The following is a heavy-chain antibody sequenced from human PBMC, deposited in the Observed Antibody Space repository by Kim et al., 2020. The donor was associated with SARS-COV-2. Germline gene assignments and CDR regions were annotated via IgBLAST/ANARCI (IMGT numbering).Heavy chain of an antibody. CDR3: ARGNNWAIYDY. J-gene: IGHJ4*02. D-gene: IGHD1-20*01. V-gene: IGHV6-1*01. Sequence: YAVSVKSRISISPDTSKNQFSLQLNSVTPDDTAVYYCARGNNWAIYDYWGQGTLVPVTS.